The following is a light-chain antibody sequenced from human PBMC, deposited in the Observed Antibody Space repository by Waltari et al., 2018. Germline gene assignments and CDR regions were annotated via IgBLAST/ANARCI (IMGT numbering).Light chain of an antibody. CDR2: DVS. J-gene: IGLJ2*01. CDR3: SSQSSNDVVL. V-gene: IGLV2-14*01. CDR1: RNDVGGYNS. Sequence: QSALTQPASVSGSPGQSATIFCAGTRNDVGGYNSFSRYQEHPGHAPRVIIYDVSDRPSGVSDRFSGSKSGNTASLTISGLQAEDEADYYCSSQSSNDVVLFGGGTKLTVL.